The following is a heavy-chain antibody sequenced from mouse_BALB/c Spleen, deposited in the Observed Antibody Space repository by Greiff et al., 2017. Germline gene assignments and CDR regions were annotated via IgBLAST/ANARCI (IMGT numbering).Heavy chain of an antibody. CDR3: ARQGGYGKENAMDY. CDR2: ISNGGGST. Sequence: EVHLVESGGGLVQPGGSLKLSCAASGFTFSSYTMSWVRQTPEKRLEWVAYISNGGGSTYYPDTVKGRFTISRDNAKNTLYLQMSSLKSEDTAMYYCARQGGYGKENAMDYWGQGTSVTVSS. V-gene: IGHV5-12-2*01. CDR1: GFTFSSYT. J-gene: IGHJ4*01. D-gene: IGHD2-1*01.